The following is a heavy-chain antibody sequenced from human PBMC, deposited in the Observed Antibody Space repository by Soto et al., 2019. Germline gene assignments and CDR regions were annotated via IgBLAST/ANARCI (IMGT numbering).Heavy chain of an antibody. V-gene: IGHV1-18*01. D-gene: IGHD3-22*01. CDR2: ISAYNGNT. CDR3: AIAGQYYDSSGYAN. Sequence: QVKLVQSGTEVKQPGASMKVSCKASGYSFATSGISWVRQAPGQGLEWMGWISAYNGNTNYDQKLQDRVTMTTDTSTSTAYLELRNLRSDDTSVYYCAIAGQYYDSSGYANWGQGTLVTVSS. CDR1: GYSFATSG. J-gene: IGHJ4*02.